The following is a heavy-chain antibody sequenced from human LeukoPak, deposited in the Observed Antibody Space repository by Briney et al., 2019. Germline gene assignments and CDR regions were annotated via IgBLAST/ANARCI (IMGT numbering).Heavy chain of an antibody. V-gene: IGHV4-59*01. CDR3: ARGAWFDP. CDR2: IYYSGST. CDR1: GGSISPYY. Sequence: SETLSLTCTVSGGSISPYYWSWIRQPPGKGLEWIGYIYYSGSTNYNPSLKSRVTISVDTSKNQFSLKLGSVTAADTAVYYCARGAWFDPWGQGTLVTVSS. J-gene: IGHJ5*02.